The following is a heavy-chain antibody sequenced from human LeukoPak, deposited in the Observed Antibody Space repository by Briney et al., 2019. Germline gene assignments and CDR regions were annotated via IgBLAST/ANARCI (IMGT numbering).Heavy chain of an antibody. CDR1: GFTFSSYN. Sequence: PGGSLRLSCAASGFTFSSYNMKWVRQAPGKGLEWVSSMSSRSSYIFYADSVKGRFTISRDNDKKSLYLQMNSLRAEDTAVYYCPSGVNYFDYWGPGTLVTVSS. D-gene: IGHD3-3*01. V-gene: IGHV3-21*01. J-gene: IGHJ4*02. CDR2: MSSRSSYI. CDR3: PSGVNYFDY.